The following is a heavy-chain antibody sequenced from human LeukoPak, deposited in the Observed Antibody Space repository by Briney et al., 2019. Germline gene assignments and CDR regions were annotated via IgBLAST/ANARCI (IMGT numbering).Heavy chain of an antibody. D-gene: IGHD6-19*01. Sequence: GGSLRLSCAASGLTFSSYATSWARQPPGKWLNWVSSISGSGGNTFYADSVKGRFTISRDNSKNTLYLQMNSLRAEDTAVYYCARDWPSQWQDLPDYDAVEIWGRGTMVTVSS. V-gene: IGHV3-23*01. CDR1: GLTFSSYA. J-gene: IGHJ3*02. CDR3: ARDWPSQWQDLPDYDAVEI. CDR2: ISGSGGNT.